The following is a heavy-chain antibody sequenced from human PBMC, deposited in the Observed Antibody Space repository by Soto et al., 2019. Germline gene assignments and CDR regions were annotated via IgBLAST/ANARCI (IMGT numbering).Heavy chain of an antibody. J-gene: IGHJ6*02. CDR2: IKQDGSEK. V-gene: IGHV3-7*03. CDR1: EFSFINYW. CDR3: TRGTELRFCTGTSCPGIDV. D-gene: IGHD2-2*01. Sequence: PWGSLRLSCAASEFSFINYWMIFFRQSPCKGLEWVANIKQDGSEKFHLDSVKGRFTISRDNAKNSLYLQMNSLRAEDTAVYYCTRGTELRFCTGTSCPGIDVWGQGTTVTVSS.